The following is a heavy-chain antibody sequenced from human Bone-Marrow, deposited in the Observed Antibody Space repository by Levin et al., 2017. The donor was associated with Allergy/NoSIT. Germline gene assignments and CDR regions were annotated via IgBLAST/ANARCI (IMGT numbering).Heavy chain of an antibody. CDR2: IDWDDDK. D-gene: IGHD4-23*01. CDR1: GLSLTTSGVR. V-gene: IGHV2-70*04. Sequence: SGPTLVKPTQTLTLTCTLSGLSLTTSGVRVSWIRQPPGKALEWLARIDWDDDKFYSASLETRLAISRDTSKNQVVLTMTNMDPVDTATYYCARTFYYGSTYWIDPWGHGSLVTVSS. CDR3: ARTFYYGSTYWIDP. J-gene: IGHJ5*02.